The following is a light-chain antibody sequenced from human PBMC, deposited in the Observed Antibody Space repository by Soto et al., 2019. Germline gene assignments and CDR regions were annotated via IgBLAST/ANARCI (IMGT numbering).Light chain of an antibody. Sequence: QSVLTQVASVPGSPGQSITISCTGTSSDVGSYNYVSWYQQHPDKAPKLMIYEVSNRPSGVSNRFSGSKSGNTASLTISGLQAEDEADYYCTSYTSSSTEVFGTGTKVTVL. J-gene: IGLJ1*01. CDR1: SSDVGSYNY. CDR2: EVS. V-gene: IGLV2-14*01. CDR3: TSYTSSSTEV.